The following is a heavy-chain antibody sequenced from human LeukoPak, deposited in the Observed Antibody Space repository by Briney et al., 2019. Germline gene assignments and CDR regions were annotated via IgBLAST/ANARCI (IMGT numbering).Heavy chain of an antibody. D-gene: IGHD1-26*01. V-gene: IGHV4-61*02. CDR1: GDSISSGSHY. J-gene: IGHJ5*02. CDR2: IYTSGNT. Sequence: PSDTLSLTCTVSGDSISSGSHYCRWIRQPAGKGLEWIGCIYTSGNTNYNPSLKSRVTMSLDTSKNQFSLNLTSVTAPDTAVYYCAGEVGGSWFDPWGMGTLVTVSS. CDR3: AGEVGGSWFDP.